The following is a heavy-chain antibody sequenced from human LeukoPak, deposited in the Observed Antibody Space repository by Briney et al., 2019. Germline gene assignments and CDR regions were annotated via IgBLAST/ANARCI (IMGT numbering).Heavy chain of an antibody. CDR3: ARDLRSTVVTPPDNGDY. CDR2: IRNDGNKY. Sequence: GGSLRLSCVASGFTFSSSGMHWVRQSPGKGLDWVAFIRNDGNKYNYAESVKGRFTISRDNSKNTLYLQMDSLSAEDTAVYYCARDLRSTVVTPPDNGDYWGQGTLVTVSS. J-gene: IGHJ4*02. D-gene: IGHD4-23*01. CDR1: GFTFSSSG. V-gene: IGHV3-30*02.